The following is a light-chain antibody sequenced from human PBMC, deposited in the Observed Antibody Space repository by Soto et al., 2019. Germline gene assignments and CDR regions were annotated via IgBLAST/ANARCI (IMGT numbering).Light chain of an antibody. CDR2: EGS. V-gene: IGLV2-23*01. CDR1: SSDVGKYNL. Sequence: QSALTQPASVSGSPGQSITISCTGTSSDVGKYNLVSWYQQHPGKAPKLIIYEGSKRPSGVSNRFSASKSGNTASLTVSGLQADDDADYYCCSYAGSSTPSYVFGTGTKLTVL. J-gene: IGLJ1*01. CDR3: CSYAGSSTPSYV.